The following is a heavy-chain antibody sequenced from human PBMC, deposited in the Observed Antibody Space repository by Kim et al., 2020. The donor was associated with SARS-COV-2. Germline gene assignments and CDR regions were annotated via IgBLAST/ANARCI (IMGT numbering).Heavy chain of an antibody. CDR2: ISYSGSST. CDR1: GFTFSSYG. CDR3: AKDRTASEPGIDY. D-gene: IGHD2-21*02. J-gene: IGHJ4*02. Sequence: GGSLRLSCAASGFTFSSYGMSWVRQAPGKGLEWVAAISYSGSSTFYVDSVKGRFTISRDISKDTVPLQMSSLTAEDSAVYYCAKDRTASEPGIDYWAQGT. V-gene: IGHV3-23*05.